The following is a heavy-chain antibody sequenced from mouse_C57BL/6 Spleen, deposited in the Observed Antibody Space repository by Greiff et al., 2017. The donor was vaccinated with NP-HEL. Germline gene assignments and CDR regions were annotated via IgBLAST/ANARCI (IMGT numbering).Heavy chain of an antibody. CDR1: GYTFTGYW. CDR3: ASARTTVVEETAMDY. D-gene: IGHD1-1*01. J-gene: IGHJ4*01. Sequence: QVQLQQSGAELMKPGASVKLSCKATGYTFTGYWIEWVKQRPGRGLEWIGEILPGSGSTNYNEKFKGKATFTADTSSNTAYMQLSSLTTEDSAIYYCASARTTVVEETAMDYWGQGTSVTVSS. V-gene: IGHV1-9*01. CDR2: ILPGSGST.